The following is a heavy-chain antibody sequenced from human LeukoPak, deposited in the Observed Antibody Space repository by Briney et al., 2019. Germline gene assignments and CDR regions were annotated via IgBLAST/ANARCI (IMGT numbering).Heavy chain of an antibody. Sequence: SETLSLTCAVYGGSFSDYYWSWIRQPPGKGLEWIGEINHSGSTNYNPSLKSRVTISVDTSKNQFSLKLSSVTAADTAVYYCVSDVDTSMGQTYWGQGTLVTVSS. CDR1: GGSFSDYY. CDR3: VSDVDTSMGQTY. V-gene: IGHV4-34*01. CDR2: INHSGST. J-gene: IGHJ4*02. D-gene: IGHD5-18*01.